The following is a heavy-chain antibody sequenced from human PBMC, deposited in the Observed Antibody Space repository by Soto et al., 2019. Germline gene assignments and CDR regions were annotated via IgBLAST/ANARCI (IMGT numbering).Heavy chain of an antibody. CDR2: INHSGST. CDR1: GGSFSGYY. D-gene: IGHD3-16*01. CDR3: ARARGGFGALYYYYYGMDV. V-gene: IGHV4-34*01. J-gene: IGHJ6*02. Sequence: SETLSLTCAVYGGSFSGYYWSWIRQPPGKGLEWIGGINHSGSTNYNPSLKSRVTISVDTSKNQFSLKLSSVTAADTAVYYCARARGGFGALYYYYYGMDVWGQGTTVTVSS.